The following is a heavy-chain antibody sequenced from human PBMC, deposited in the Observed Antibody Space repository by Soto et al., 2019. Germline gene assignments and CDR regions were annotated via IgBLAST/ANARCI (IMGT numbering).Heavy chain of an antibody. J-gene: IGHJ3*02. CDR3: ARGYYDSNGQSNNFDI. D-gene: IGHD3-22*01. CDR1: GASISSSY. CDR2: VHHSGNT. V-gene: IGHV4-59*01. Sequence: LETPSLPCTVSGASISSSYLNLLWQSPGKGLEWIGYVHHSGNTNYKHYLKSRVTISVDTSRNQFSVKLRSVTAADTAVYYCARGYYDSNGQSNNFDIWGQGTMVTRLL.